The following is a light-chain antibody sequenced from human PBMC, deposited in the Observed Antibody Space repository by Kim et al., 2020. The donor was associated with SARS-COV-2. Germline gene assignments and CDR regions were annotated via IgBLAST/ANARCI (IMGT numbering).Light chain of an antibody. CDR2: GAS. CDR3: QQYGSSSWT. Sequence: TPGERATLSCRASQSVSSSYLAWYQQKPGQPPRLLIYGASSRATGIPDRFSGSGSETDFTLTISRLEPEDFAVYYCQQYGSSSWTFGQGTKVDIK. CDR1: QSVSSSY. J-gene: IGKJ1*01. V-gene: IGKV3-20*01.